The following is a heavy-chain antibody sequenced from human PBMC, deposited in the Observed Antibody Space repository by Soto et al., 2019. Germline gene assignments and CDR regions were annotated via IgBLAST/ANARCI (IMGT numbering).Heavy chain of an antibody. J-gene: IGHJ6*02. Sequence: VGSLRLSCSASGFTFSSYAMHWVRQAPGKGLEYVSAISSNGGSTYYADSVKGRFTISRDNSKNTLYLQMSSLRAEDTAVYYCVKGGYCSSTSCSYYYYYGMDVWGQGTTGT. V-gene: IGHV3-64D*06. CDR3: VKGGYCSSTSCSYYYYYGMDV. CDR1: GFTFSSYA. D-gene: IGHD2-2*03. CDR2: ISSNGGST.